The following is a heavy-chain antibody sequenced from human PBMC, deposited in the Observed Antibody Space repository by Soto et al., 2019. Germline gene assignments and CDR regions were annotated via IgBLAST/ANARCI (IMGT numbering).Heavy chain of an antibody. J-gene: IGHJ3*02. Sequence: SETLSLTCAVYGGSFSGYYWSWIRQPPGKGLEWIGEINHSGSTNYNPSLKSRVTISVDTSKNQFSLKLSSVTAADTAVYYCARGVPDCSSTSCYRWGWRPFDIWGQGTMVTVSS. CDR3: ARGVPDCSSTSCYRWGWRPFDI. CDR2: INHSGST. V-gene: IGHV4-34*01. D-gene: IGHD2-2*02. CDR1: GGSFSGYY.